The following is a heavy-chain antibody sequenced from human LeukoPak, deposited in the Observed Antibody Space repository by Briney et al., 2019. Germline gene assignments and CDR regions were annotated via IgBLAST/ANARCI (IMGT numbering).Heavy chain of an antibody. V-gene: IGHV4-31*11. CDR3: ARAYLPFNYFDY. Sequence: PSETLSLTCAVYGGSFSGYYWSWIRQHPGKGLEWIGYIYYSGSTYYNPSLKSRVTISVDTSKNQFSLKLSSVTAADTAVYYCARAYLPFNYFDYWGQGTLVTVSS. CDR1: GGSFSGYY. J-gene: IGHJ4*02. CDR2: IYYSGST.